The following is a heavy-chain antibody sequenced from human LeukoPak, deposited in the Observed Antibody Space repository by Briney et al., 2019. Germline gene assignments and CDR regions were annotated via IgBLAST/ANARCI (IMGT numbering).Heavy chain of an antibody. CDR1: GFTFSSYG. V-gene: IGHV3-30*02. CDR2: IRYDGSNK. CDR3: AKPSGCSSTSCSRYFDY. Sequence: GGSLRLSCAASGFTFSSYGMHWVRQAPGKGLEWVAFIRYDGSNKYYADSVKGRFTISRDNSKNTLYLQMNSLRAEDTAVYYCAKPSGCSSTSCSRYFDYWGQGTLVTVSS. J-gene: IGHJ4*02. D-gene: IGHD2-2*01.